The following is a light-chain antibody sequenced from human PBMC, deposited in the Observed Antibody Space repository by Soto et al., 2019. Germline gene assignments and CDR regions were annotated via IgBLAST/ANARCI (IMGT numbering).Light chain of an antibody. CDR2: EVS. J-gene: IGLJ2*01. CDR1: SSDVGGYNY. CDR3: SSFTNNNTPHVV. Sequence: QSVLTQPASVSGSPGQSITISCTGTSSDVGGYNYVSWYQQHPGKAPKLMIYEVSNRPSGVSNRFSGSKSGNTASLTISGLQAEDEADYYCSSFTNNNTPHVVFGGGTKVTVL. V-gene: IGLV2-14*01.